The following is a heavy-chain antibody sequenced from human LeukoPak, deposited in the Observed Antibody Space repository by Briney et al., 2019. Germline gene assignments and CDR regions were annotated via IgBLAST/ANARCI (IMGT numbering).Heavy chain of an antibody. Sequence: SETLSLTCAVYGGSFSGYYWSWIRQPPGKGLEWIGEINHSGSTNYNPSLKSRVTISVDTSKYQFSLKLSSVTAADTAVYYCARGSSSPWGGYYYYGMDVWGQGTTVTVSS. V-gene: IGHV4-34*01. CDR1: GGSFSGYY. CDR2: INHSGST. J-gene: IGHJ6*02. CDR3: ARGSSSPWGGYYYYGMDV. D-gene: IGHD6-6*01.